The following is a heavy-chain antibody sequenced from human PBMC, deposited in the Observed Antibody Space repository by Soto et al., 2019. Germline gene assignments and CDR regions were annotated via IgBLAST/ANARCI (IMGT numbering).Heavy chain of an antibody. J-gene: IGHJ6*02. Sequence: VKVSCKASGYTFTSYGISWVRQAPGQGLEWMGWISAYNGNTNYAQKLQGRVTMTTDTSTSTAYMELRSLRSDDTAVYYCARRRGYSSVPDLSYYGMDVWGQGTTVTVSS. CDR3: ARRRGYSSVPDLSYYGMDV. CDR1: GYTFTSYG. V-gene: IGHV1-18*04. CDR2: ISAYNGNT. D-gene: IGHD6-19*01.